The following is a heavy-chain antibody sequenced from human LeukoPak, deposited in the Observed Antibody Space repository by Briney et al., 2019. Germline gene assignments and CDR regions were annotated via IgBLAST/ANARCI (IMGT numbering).Heavy chain of an antibody. V-gene: IGHV1-8*03. CDR2: MNPNSGNT. Sequence: ASVKVSCKASGYTFTSYDINWVRQATGQGLEWMGWMNPNSGNTGYAQKFQGRVTITRNTSISTAYMELSSLGSEDTAVYYCARGVTRPITISGVVIPGSGYYMDVWGKGTTVTVSS. D-gene: IGHD3-3*01. CDR3: ARGVTRPITISGVVIPGSGYYMDV. CDR1: GYTFTSYD. J-gene: IGHJ6*03.